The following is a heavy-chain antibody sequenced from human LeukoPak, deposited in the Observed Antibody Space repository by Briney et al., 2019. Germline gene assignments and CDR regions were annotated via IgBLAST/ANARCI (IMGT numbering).Heavy chain of an antibody. CDR2: IYYSGST. CDR1: GGSISSYY. J-gene: IGHJ4*02. D-gene: IGHD1-26*01. Sequence: SETLSLTCTVSGGSISSYYWSWLRQPPGKGLEWIGYIYYSGSTNYNPSLKSRVTISVDRSKNQFSLKLSSVTAADTAVYYCARGSYSVDYWGQGTLVTVSS. V-gene: IGHV4-59*01. CDR3: ARGSYSVDY.